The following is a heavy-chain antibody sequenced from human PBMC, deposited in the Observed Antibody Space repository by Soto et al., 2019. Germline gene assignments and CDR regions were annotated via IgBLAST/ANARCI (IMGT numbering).Heavy chain of an antibody. Sequence: PGGSLRLSCAASGFTFSSYAMSWVRQAPGKGLEWVSAISGSGGSTYYADSVKGRFTISRDNSKNTLYLQMNSLRAEDTAVYYCANYGGYSSGWFQYYFDYWGQGTLVTVSS. CDR3: ANYGGYSSGWFQYYFDY. D-gene: IGHD6-19*01. V-gene: IGHV3-23*01. J-gene: IGHJ4*02. CDR1: GFTFSSYA. CDR2: ISGSGGST.